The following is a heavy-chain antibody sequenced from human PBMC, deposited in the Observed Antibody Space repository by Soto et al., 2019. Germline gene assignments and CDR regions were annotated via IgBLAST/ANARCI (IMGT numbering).Heavy chain of an antibody. V-gene: IGHV1-69*01. CDR1: GGNFSSYA. Sequence: QVQLVQSGAEVKKPGSSVKVSCKASGGNFSSYAISWLRQAPGQGLEWMGGIIPVFRTTNYEQKLQGRVTISAEGSTGTAYMVLSSLTSAVTAVYYCATSSPYRLIQTPAGNQYYYPVGVWGQGTTVTVSS. CDR2: IIPVFRTT. D-gene: IGHD3-22*01. J-gene: IGHJ6*02. CDR3: ATSSPYRLIQTPAGNQYYYPVGV.